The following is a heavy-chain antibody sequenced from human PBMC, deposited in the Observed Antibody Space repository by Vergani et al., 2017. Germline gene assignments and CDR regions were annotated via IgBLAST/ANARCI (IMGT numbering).Heavy chain of an antibody. D-gene: IGHD2-2*01. J-gene: IGHJ6*03. CDR1: GGTFSSYT. CDR3: AKVRVVPAAIGYYYYYYYMDV. V-gene: IGHV1-69*04. Sequence: QVQLVQSGAEVKKPGASVKVSCKASGGTFSSYTISWVRQAPGQGLEWMGRIIPILGIANYAQKFQGRVTITADKSTSTAYMELSSLRSEDTAVYYCAKVRVVPAAIGYYYYYYYMDVWGKGTTVTVSS. CDR2: IIPILGIA.